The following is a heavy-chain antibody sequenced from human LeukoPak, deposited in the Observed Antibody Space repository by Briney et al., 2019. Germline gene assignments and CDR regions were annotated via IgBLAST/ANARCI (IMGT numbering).Heavy chain of an antibody. CDR1: GYSISSGYY. Sequence: SETLSLTCAVSGYSISSGYYWGWIRPPPGKGLEWIGSIYHSGSTYYNPSLKSRVTISVDTSKNQFSLKLSSVTAADTAVYYCARRRYGDYDYFDYWGQGTLVTVSS. V-gene: IGHV4-38-2*01. J-gene: IGHJ4*02. CDR2: IYHSGST. CDR3: ARRRYGDYDYFDY. D-gene: IGHD4-17*01.